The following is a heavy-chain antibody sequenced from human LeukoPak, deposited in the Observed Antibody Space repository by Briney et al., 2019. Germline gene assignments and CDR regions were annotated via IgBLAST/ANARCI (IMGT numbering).Heavy chain of an antibody. CDR2: INNVASHI. D-gene: IGHD4-23*01. CDR1: GFTFSSSA. CDR3: AREWHDYGGDSGGY. V-gene: IGHV3-21*01. Sequence: GGPLRLSCAASGFTFSSSAMNWVRQAPGKGLEWVSSINNVASHIYYAHSVKGRFTISRDNAKSLLYLQMNSLRGDDTAVYYCAREWHDYGGDSGGYWGQGTLVTVSS. J-gene: IGHJ4*02.